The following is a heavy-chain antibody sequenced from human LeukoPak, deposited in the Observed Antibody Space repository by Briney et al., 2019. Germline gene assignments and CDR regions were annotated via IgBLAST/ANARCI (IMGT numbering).Heavy chain of an antibody. CDR3: ARDSGLLPYGMDV. V-gene: IGHV3-66*01. J-gene: IGHJ6*02. CDR1: GFTVSSNY. D-gene: IGHD1-26*01. CDR2: MYSGGST. Sequence: GGSLRLSCAASGFTVSSNYMSWVRQAPGKGLEWVSVMYSGGSTYYADSVKGRFTVSRDNSKNTLYLQMNSLRAEDTAVYYCARDSGLLPYGMDVWGQGTTVTVSS.